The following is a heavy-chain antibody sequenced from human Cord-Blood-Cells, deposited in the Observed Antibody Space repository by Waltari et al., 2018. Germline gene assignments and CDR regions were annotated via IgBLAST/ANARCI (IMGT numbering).Heavy chain of an antibody. CDR1: GGSFSGYY. V-gene: IGHV4-34*01. J-gene: IGHJ4*02. CDR3: ARMVSVRGVIFDY. Sequence: AGLLKPSETLSLTCAVYGGSFSGYYWSWIRQPPGKGLEWIGEINHSGSTNYNPSLKSRVTISVDTSKNQFSLKLSSVTAADTAVYYCARMVSVRGVIFDYWGQGTLVTVSS. D-gene: IGHD3-10*01. CDR2: INHSGST.